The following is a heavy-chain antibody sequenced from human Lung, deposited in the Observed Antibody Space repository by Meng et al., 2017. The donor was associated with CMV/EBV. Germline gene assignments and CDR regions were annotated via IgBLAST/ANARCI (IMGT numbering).Heavy chain of an antibody. V-gene: IGHV1-3*01. D-gene: IGHD3-10*01. J-gene: IGHJ4*02. Sequence: HVQPVRAGPGWKKPGASVKASCRASDDTFTGDGVSGWRQAPGQRLEWMGWINAGNGNTKYSQKFQGRVTITRGTSASKAYMELSSLRSEDTAVYYCARDQGAWFGEAPRFDYWGQGTLVTVSS. CDR3: ARDQGAWFGEAPRFDY. CDR2: INAGNGNT. CDR1: DDTFTGDG.